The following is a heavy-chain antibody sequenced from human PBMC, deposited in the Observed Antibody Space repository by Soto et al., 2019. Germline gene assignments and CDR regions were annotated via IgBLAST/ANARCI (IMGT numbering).Heavy chain of an antibody. CDR3: ARDFFYEGGDYYAMDV. CDR1: GGTFSIYG. D-gene: IGHD3-16*01. CDR2: ILPISRST. J-gene: IGHJ6*02. V-gene: IGHV1-69*01. Sequence: QVQLVQSGAEVKTPGSSVKVSCRASGGTFSIYGITWVRQAPGQGLEWMGGILPISRSTNYAQKFRGRDTIVADESTNTATLDLTSLTSEDTAVYYCARDFFYEGGDYYAMDVWGQGTTVIVSS.